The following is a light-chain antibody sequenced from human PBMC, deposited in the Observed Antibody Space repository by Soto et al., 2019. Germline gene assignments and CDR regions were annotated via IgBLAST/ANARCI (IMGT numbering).Light chain of an antibody. J-gene: IGKJ2*01. Sequence: EIVMTQSPATLSVSPGERATLSCRASQSVSSNLAWYQQKAGQAPRLLIYRASTRATGIPARFSGSGSGTEFTLTISSLQSEDFAVYYCQQYNNWYTFGQGTKLESK. CDR1: QSVSSN. V-gene: IGKV3D-15*01. CDR3: QQYNNWYT. CDR2: RAS.